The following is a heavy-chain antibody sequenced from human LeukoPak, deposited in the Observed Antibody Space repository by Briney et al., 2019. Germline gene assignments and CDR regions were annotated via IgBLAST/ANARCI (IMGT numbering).Heavy chain of an antibody. J-gene: IGHJ4*02. Sequence: QPGGSLRLSCAGSGLIFSDQYIDWVRQAPGKGLEWVGRTRNKANSYTAEYAASVKGRFTISRDDSKNSVYLQMNSLKTEDTAVYYCAREAYHFDYWGQGTLVTVSS. CDR3: AREAYHFDY. V-gene: IGHV3-72*01. CDR2: TRNKANSYTA. CDR1: GLIFSDQY.